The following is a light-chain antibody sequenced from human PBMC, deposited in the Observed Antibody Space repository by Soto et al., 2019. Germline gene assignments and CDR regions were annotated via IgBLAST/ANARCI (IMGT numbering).Light chain of an antibody. Sequence: EIVLTQSPGTLSLSPGERATLSCRASQSVGRRLAWYQQRPGQAPRLLIYEASTRATGIPGRFSASGSGTQFTLTISSLEPEDFALYYCQQRTNWRSSFGQGTRLEIK. CDR3: QQRTNWRSS. CDR2: EAS. V-gene: IGKV3-11*01. J-gene: IGKJ5*01. CDR1: QSVGRR.